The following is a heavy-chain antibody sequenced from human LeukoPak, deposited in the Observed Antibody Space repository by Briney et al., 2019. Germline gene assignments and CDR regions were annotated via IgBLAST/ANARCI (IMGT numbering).Heavy chain of an antibody. CDR1: GYTFSGYS. CDR3: ARDASNWSAFDS. J-gene: IGHJ5*01. Sequence: GASVKVSCKASGYTFSGYSMHWGRQAPGQGLEWRGRINPNSGVTYYAQKFQGRVTITSDTSITTAYMELSSLTSDDTATYYCARDASNWSAFDSWGQGTLVIVSS. D-gene: IGHD1-20*01. CDR2: INPNSGVT. V-gene: IGHV1-2*06.